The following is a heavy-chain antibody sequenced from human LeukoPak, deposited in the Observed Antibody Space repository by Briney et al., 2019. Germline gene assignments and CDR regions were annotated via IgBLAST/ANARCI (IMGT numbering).Heavy chain of an antibody. CDR2: IRPDGDRT. Sequence: WGSLRLSCAASGFTFSTYAITWVRQGPGKGLEWVSAIRPDGDRTYYANSVRGRFTISRDNSKDTVYLQINGLRVEDTAVYYCAREQSGTRGWYTVDYWGQGTLVTVSS. CDR3: AREQSGTRGWYTVDY. J-gene: IGHJ4*02. D-gene: IGHD6-19*01. CDR1: GFTFSTYA. V-gene: IGHV3-23*01.